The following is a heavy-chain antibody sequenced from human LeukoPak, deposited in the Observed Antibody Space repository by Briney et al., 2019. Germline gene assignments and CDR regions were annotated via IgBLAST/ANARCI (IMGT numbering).Heavy chain of an antibody. D-gene: IGHD5-18*01. CDR3: ARTTEGGYTYGYFYYYYTDV. Sequence: ESGPTLVKPSETLSLTRTVSGGSISSYYWNWIRQPPGKGLEWIGYIYYSGSTNYNPSLKSRVTISVDTSKNQFSLKLTSVTAADTAVYYCARTTEGGYTYGYFYYYYTDVWGKGTTVTISS. CDR2: IYYSGST. CDR1: GGSISSYY. V-gene: IGHV4-59*01. J-gene: IGHJ6*03.